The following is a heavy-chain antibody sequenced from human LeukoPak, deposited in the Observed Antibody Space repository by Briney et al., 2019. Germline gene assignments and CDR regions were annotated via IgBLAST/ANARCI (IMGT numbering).Heavy chain of an antibody. CDR2: ISYDGSNK. D-gene: IGHD6-13*01. V-gene: IGHV3-30*04. CDR3: ARHPKRYSSSNGVWFDP. Sequence: GGSLRLSCAASGFTFSSYAMHWVRQAPGKGLEWVAVISYDGSNKYYADSVKGRFTISRDNSKNTLYLQMNSLRAEDTAVYYCARHPKRYSSSNGVWFDPWGQGTLVTVSS. J-gene: IGHJ5*02. CDR1: GFTFSSYA.